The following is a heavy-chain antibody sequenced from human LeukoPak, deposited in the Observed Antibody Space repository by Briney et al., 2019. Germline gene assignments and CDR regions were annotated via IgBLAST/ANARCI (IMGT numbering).Heavy chain of an antibody. V-gene: IGHV3-30*18. CDR2: ISYDGSNK. CDR1: GFTFSSYG. Sequence: VGTLRLSCAASGFTFSSYGMHWVREAPGKGLEWVAVISYDGSNKYCANSVKGRFTISRDNSKNTLYLQMNSLRAEDTAVYYCAKDSPATAFDYWGQGTLVTVSS. CDR3: AKDSPATAFDY. D-gene: IGHD4-11*01. J-gene: IGHJ4*02.